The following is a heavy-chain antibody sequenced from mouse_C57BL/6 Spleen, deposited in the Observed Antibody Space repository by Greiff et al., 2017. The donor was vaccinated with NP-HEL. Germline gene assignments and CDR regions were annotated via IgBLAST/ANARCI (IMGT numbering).Heavy chain of an antibody. CDR1: GYAFSSSW. Sequence: QVQLQQSGPELVKPGASVKISCKASGYAFSSSWMNWVKQRPGKGLEWIGRIYPGDGDTNYNGKVKGKATLTADKASSTAYMQLSSLTSEDSAVYFCARSGLGEEGFAYWGQGTLVTVSA. J-gene: IGHJ3*01. CDR3: ARSGLGEEGFAY. D-gene: IGHD4-1*01. V-gene: IGHV1-82*01. CDR2: IYPGDGDT.